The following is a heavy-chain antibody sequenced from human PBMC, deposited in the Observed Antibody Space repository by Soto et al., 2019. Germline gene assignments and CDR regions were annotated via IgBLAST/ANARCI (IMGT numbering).Heavy chain of an antibody. D-gene: IGHD3-3*01. Sequence: EVHLMESGGGWVQPGRSLRLSCAASGFTFDNYAMHWVRQAPGKGLEWVSGISWNSGNIGYADSVKGRFTIARDNAKTSLYLEMNSLRAEDTALYYCAKSLKIFGLATTRSGPLVSWGQGALVTVSS. CDR1: GFTFDNYA. V-gene: IGHV3-9*01. J-gene: IGHJ4*02. CDR2: ISWNSGNI. CDR3: AKSLKIFGLATTRSGPLVS.